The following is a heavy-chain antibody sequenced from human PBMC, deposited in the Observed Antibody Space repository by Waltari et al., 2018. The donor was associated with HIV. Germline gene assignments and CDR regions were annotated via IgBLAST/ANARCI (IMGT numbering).Heavy chain of an antibody. CDR3: VRDDPGYEPIDY. D-gene: IGHD2-2*01. CDR2: ISRDNRES. Sequence: VRLMESGGGLVEPGGSLTISCAASGLTFSRYTMNWIRHIPWKGLEWLASISRDNRESYYIDSIKGRFTISRDNAANSVFLHMDRLRVDDTAQYFCVRDDPGYEPIDYWGRGTRVTVSS. J-gene: IGHJ4*02. CDR1: GLTFSRYT. V-gene: IGHV3-21*02.